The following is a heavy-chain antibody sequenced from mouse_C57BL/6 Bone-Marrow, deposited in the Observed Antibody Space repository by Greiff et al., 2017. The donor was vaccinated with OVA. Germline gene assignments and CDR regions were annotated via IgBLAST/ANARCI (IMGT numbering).Heavy chain of an antibody. J-gene: IGHJ1*03. CDR3: VRHSYYGSRYFDV. V-gene: IGHV10-1*01. D-gene: IGHD1-1*01. Sequence: EVKLVESGGGLVQPKGSLKLSCAASGFSFNTYAMNWVRQAPGKGLEWVARIRSKSNNYATYYADSVKDRFTISRDDSESMLYLQMNNLKTEDTAMYYCVRHSYYGSRYFDVWGTGTTVTVSS. CDR2: IRSKSNNYAT. CDR1: GFSFNTYA.